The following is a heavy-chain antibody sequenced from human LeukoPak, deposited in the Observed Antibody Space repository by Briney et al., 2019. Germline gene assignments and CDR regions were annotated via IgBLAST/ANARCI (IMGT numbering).Heavy chain of an antibody. CDR3: VREGFMPVDV. CDR2: FHSSGST. CDR1: GDSIGIGGHY. J-gene: IGHJ6*04. V-gene: IGHV4-61*02. D-gene: IGHD2-8*01. Sequence: SETLSLTCTVSGDSIGIGGHYWGWIRQPAGKGLEWIGRFHSSGSTIYNPSLKSRGNILIDMSNNKLSLNLTSVTAADTAVYYCVREGFMPVDVWGSGTTVIVSS.